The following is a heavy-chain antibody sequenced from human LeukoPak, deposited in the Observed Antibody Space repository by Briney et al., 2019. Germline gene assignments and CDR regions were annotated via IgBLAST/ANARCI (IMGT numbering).Heavy chain of an antibody. V-gene: IGHV3-48*03. CDR1: GFTFSNYE. CDR3: ARDSSSWTNYFDY. Sequence: GGSLRLSCAASGFTFSNYEMNWVRQAPGKGLEWVSYISTSGSTIYYADPVEGRFTISRDNAKNSLYLQMNSLRAEDTAVYYCARDSSSWTNYFDYWGQGTLVTVSS. CDR2: ISTSGSTI. J-gene: IGHJ4*02. D-gene: IGHD6-13*01.